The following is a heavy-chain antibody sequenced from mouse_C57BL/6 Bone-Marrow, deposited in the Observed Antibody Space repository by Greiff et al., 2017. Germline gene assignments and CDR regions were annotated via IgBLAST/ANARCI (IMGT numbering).Heavy chain of an antibody. Sequence: EVQLVESGGGLVKPGGSLKLSCAASGFTFSDYGMHWVRQAPEKGLEWVAYISSGSSTIYYADTVKGRFTISRDNAKNTLFLQMPSLRSEDTAMYYCASTVVARYFDVWGTGTTVTVSS. CDR3: ASTVVARYFDV. CDR2: ISSGSSTI. V-gene: IGHV5-17*01. CDR1: GFTFSDYG. J-gene: IGHJ1*03. D-gene: IGHD1-1*01.